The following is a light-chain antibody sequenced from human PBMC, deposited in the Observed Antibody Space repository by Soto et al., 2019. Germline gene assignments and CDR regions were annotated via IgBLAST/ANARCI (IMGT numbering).Light chain of an antibody. CDR1: ISNIGSNY. Sequence: QSVLTQPPSASGTPGQRVTISCSGSISNIGSNYVYWYQQLPGTAPKVLSNRNNQRPSGVPDRFSGSKSGNSASLAISGLRSEDEADYYCAAWDDSLSSYVFGTGTKLTVL. CDR3: AAWDDSLSSYV. CDR2: RNN. J-gene: IGLJ1*01. V-gene: IGLV1-47*01.